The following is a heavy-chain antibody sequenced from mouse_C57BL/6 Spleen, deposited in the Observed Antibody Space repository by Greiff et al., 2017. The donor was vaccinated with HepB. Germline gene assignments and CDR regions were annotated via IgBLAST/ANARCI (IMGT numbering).Heavy chain of an antibody. D-gene: IGHD2-5*01. CDR2: INPSSGYT. J-gene: IGHJ2*01. CDR1: GYTFTSYT. CDR3: AGYSNWFDY. Sequence: QVQLQQSGAELTRPGASVKMSCKASGYTFTSYTMHWVKQRPGQGLEWIGYINPSSGYTKYNQKFKDKATLTADKSSSTAYMQLSSLASEDSAVYYCAGYSNWFDYWGQGTTLTVSS. V-gene: IGHV1-4*01.